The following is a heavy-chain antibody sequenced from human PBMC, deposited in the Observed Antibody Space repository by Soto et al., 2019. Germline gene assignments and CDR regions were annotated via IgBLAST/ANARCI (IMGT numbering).Heavy chain of an antibody. V-gene: IGHV4-59*01. CDR3: ARSRDGYNLNPIDQ. J-gene: IGHJ4*02. CDR2: FFYTGST. CDR1: TGSYDSFY. Sequence: QVQLQVSGPGLVKPSATLSLSCTVSTGSYDSFYWSWIRQPPGKGLEWIGYFFYTGSTNHNPSLKGRVTISLDMSSSQFSLSLTSVTAADTAMYYCARSRDGYNLNPIDQWGQGLLVTVSS. D-gene: IGHD5-12*01.